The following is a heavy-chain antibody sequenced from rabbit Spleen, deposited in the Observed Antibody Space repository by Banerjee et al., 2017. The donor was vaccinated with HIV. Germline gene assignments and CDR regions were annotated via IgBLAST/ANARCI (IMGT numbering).Heavy chain of an antibody. CDR2: IDPLFGIT. V-gene: IGHV1S7*01. CDR3: ARDGTGGSYFAL. J-gene: IGHJ4*01. D-gene: IGHD8-1*01. Sequence: QQLVESGGGLVKPGASLTLTCTASGFSLSSYYMNWVRQAPGKGLEWIGYIDPLFGITYYANWVNGRFSISRENAQNTVFLQMTSLTAADTATYFCARDGTGGSYFALWGPGTLVTVS. CDR1: GFSLSSYY.